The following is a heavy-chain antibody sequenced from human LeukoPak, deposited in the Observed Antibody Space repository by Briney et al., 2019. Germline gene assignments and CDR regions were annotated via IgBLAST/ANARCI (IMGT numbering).Heavy chain of an antibody. D-gene: IGHD3-16*01. V-gene: IGHV3-23*01. CDR3: AKDQRGDRALDY. J-gene: IGHJ4*02. CDR1: GFTFSSYA. CDR2: ISGSGGST. Sequence: QPGGSLLLSCAAPGFTFSSYAMSWVRPAPGKGLEWVSAISGSGGSTYYADSVKGRFTISRDNSKNTLYLQMNSLRAEDTAVYYCAKDQRGDRALDYWGQGTLVTVSS.